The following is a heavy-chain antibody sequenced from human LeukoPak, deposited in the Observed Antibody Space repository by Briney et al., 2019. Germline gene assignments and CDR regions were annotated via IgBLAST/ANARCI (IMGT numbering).Heavy chain of an antibody. CDR1: GFTFSTYW. J-gene: IGHJ4*02. Sequence: GGSLRLSCAVSGFTFSTYWMSWVRQAPGKGLEWVANIKQDGSEEYYVDSVKGRFTISRDNAKKSLYLQMNSLRADDTAVYYCASHHNYRFGYWGQGTLVIVSS. D-gene: IGHD4-11*01. CDR2: IKQDGSEE. CDR3: ASHHNYRFGY. V-gene: IGHV3-7*01.